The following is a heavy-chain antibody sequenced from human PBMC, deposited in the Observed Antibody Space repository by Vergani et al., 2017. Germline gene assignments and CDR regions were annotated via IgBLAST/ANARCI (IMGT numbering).Heavy chain of an antibody. CDR3: ASPRTAGHPPNPLYNFYGLAF. CDR1: GGTFNIYS. J-gene: IGHJ6*04. V-gene: IGHV1-69*14. CDR2: ITPFFPTG. D-gene: IGHD5-24*01. Sequence: QVHLVQSGAEVKKPGSSVKVSCNASGGTFNIYSVSWVRQAPGQGLEWMGGITPFFPTGHFAQKFQGRLTITAGKSATTVYMELTNLGSEDTAVYYCASPRTAGHPPNPLYNFYGLAFGGKGTTVTVPS.